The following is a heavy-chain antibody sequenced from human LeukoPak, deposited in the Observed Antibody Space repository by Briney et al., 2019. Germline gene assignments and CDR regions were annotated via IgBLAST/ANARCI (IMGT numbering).Heavy chain of an antibody. Sequence: PGGSLRLSCAASGFTFSIYAIHWVGQAPGKGLEWVAVISHDGSTKYYADSVKGRFTISRDNSKNTLYLQMNSLRAEDTAVYYCARDAVGVLDYWGQGTLVTVSS. CDR2: ISHDGSTK. V-gene: IGHV3-30*04. D-gene: IGHD1-26*01. J-gene: IGHJ4*02. CDR1: GFTFSIYA. CDR3: ARDAVGVLDY.